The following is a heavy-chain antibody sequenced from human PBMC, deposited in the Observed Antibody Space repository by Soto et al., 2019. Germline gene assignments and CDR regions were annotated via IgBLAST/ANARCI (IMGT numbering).Heavy chain of an antibody. V-gene: IGHV3-21*01. CDR1: GFTFSSYS. CDR2: ISSSSSYI. D-gene: IGHD3-3*01. CDR3: ARDSSIGYDFWSGYPIDY. Sequence: PGGSLRLSCAASGFTFSSYSMNWVRQAPGKGLEWVSSISSSSSYIYYTDSVKGRFTISRDNAKNSLYLQMNSLRDEDTAVYYCARDSSIGYDFWSGYPIDYWGQGTLVTVSS. J-gene: IGHJ4*02.